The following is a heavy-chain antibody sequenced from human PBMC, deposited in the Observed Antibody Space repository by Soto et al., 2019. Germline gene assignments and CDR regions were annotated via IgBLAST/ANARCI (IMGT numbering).Heavy chain of an antibody. CDR1: GFTFDRYS. CDR3: ARTVYYDFWSGYGMDV. CDR2: ISFSSSYI. J-gene: IGHJ6*02. Sequence: EVQLVESGGGLVQPGGSLRLSCVASGFTFDRYSMNWVRQAPGKGLEWLSFISFSSSYIFDADSVKGRFTISRDNAKNTLYLQMNNLSAEDTAVYYCARTVYYDFWSGYGMDVWGQGTTVTVSS. V-gene: IGHV3-21*01. D-gene: IGHD3-3*01.